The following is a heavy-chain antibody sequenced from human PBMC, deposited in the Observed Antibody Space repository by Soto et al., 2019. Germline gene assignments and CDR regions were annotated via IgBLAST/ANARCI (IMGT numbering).Heavy chain of an antibody. CDR3: ARGIQLAVVTPGSLLGY. CDR1: GYTFTSYD. Sequence: ASVKVSCKASGYTFTSYDINWVRQATGQGLEWMGWMSANNGNTNYAQKLQGRVTMTTDTSTSTAYMELRSLRSDDTAVYYCARGIQLAVVTPGSLLGYWGQGTLVTVSS. J-gene: IGHJ4*02. CDR2: MSANNGNT. V-gene: IGHV1-18*01. D-gene: IGHD2-15*01.